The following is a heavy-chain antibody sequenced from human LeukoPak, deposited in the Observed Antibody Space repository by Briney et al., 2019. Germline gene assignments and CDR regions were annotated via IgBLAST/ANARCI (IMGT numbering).Heavy chain of an antibody. CDR2: ISGSGGST. D-gene: IGHD6-13*01. Sequence: PGGSLRLSCAASGFTFSSYAMSWVRQAPGKGLEWVSAISGSGGSTYYADSVKGRFTISRDNSKNTLYLQMNSLRAEDTAVYYCATTTAAALDGSDYWGQGTLVTVSS. J-gene: IGHJ4*02. V-gene: IGHV3-23*01. CDR3: ATTTAAALDGSDY. CDR1: GFTFSSYA.